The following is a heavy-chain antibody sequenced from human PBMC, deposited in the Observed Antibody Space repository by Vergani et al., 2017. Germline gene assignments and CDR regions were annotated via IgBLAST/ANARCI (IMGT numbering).Heavy chain of an antibody. D-gene: IGHD6-13*01. V-gene: IGHV4-34*01. Sequence: QVQLQQWGAGLLKPSETLSLTCAVYGGSFSGYYWSWIRQPPGKGLEWIGEINHSGSTNYNPSLKSRVTISVDTSKNQFSLKLSSVTAADTAVYYCARGYSGSYGMDVWGQGTTVTVSS. CDR1: GGSFSGYY. J-gene: IGHJ6*02. CDR3: ARGYSGSYGMDV. CDR2: INHSGST.